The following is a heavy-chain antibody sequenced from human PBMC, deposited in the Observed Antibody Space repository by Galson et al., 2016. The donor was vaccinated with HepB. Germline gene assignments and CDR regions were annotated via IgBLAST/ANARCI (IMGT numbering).Heavy chain of an antibody. CDR2: VGVVGDNT. D-gene: IGHD2/OR15-2a*01. CDR3: TNDVGLVMFGL. J-gene: IGHJ4*02. Sequence: SLRPACAGSGFSFRDYAMRCVRQGPGKRMERLSTVGVVGDNTDYLDCVKGRFTVSRENSKNTLDLQMNSLRAEDTAVYYCTNDVGLVMFGLWGRGTLVTVSS. CDR1: GFSFRDYA. V-gene: IGHV3-23*01.